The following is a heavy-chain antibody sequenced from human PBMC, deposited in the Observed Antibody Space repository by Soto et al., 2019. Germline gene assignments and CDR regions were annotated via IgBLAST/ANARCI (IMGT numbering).Heavy chain of an antibody. D-gene: IGHD1-1*01. V-gene: IGHV1-2*02. CDR2: INPKTGDT. Sequence: QVQLVQSGTEVTKPGASVTVSCKSSGYTFTDFYLHWLRQAPGQGLEWVGWINPKTGDTKSSQKFQGRVTMSRDTSVSTAYIDLTSLTSDDTAMYYCATGTNGTTGWYHPWGQGTRVTVSS. CDR3: ATGTNGTTGWYHP. CDR1: GYTFTDFY. J-gene: IGHJ5*02.